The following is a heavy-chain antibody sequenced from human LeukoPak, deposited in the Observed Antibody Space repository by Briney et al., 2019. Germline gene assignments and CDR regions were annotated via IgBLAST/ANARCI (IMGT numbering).Heavy chain of an antibody. Sequence: GSSVKVSCKASGGTFSSYAISWVRQAPGQGLEWMGWINPNSGGTNYAQKFQGRVTMTRDTSISTAYMELSRLRSDDTAVYYCARDFDDSSQGYYFDYWGQGTLVTVSS. D-gene: IGHD3-22*01. J-gene: IGHJ4*02. CDR3: ARDFDDSSQGYYFDY. CDR2: INPNSGGT. V-gene: IGHV1-2*02. CDR1: GGTFSSYA.